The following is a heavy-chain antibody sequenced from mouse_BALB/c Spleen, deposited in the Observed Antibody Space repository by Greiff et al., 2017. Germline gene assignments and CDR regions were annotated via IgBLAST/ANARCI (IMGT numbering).Heavy chain of an antibody. Sequence: VQLQESGAELARPGASVKLSCKASGYTFTSYWMQWVKQRPGQGLEWIGAIYPGDGDTRYTQKFKGKATLTADKSSSTAYMQLSSLASEDSAVYYCARGGYYGYLDYWGQGTTLTVSS. CDR1: GYTFTSYW. J-gene: IGHJ2*01. V-gene: IGHV1-87*01. CDR2: IYPGDGDT. CDR3: ARGGYYGYLDY. D-gene: IGHD1-1*01.